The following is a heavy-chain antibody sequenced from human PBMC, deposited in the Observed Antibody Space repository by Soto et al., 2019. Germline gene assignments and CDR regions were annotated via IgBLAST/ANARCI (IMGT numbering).Heavy chain of an antibody. CDR3: AKDYDILTGYFPDY. CDR1: GFTFSSYA. V-gene: IGHV3-23*01. D-gene: IGHD3-9*01. J-gene: IGHJ4*02. Sequence: EVQLLESGGGLVQPGGSLRLSCAASGFTFSSYAMSWVRQAPGKGLDWVSAISGSGGSTYYADSVKGRFTISRDNSKNTLYLQMNSLRAEDTAVYYCAKDYDILTGYFPDYWGQGTLVTVSS. CDR2: ISGSGGST.